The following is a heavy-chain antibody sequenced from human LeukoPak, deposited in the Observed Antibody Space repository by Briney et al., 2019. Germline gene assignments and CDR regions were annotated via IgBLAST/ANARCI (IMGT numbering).Heavy chain of an antibody. CDR3: VRRGDASSGWGDHDF. CDR2: ISGSGGST. Sequence: GGSLRLSCAASGFTFGSHAMYWVRQAPGKGLEWVSGISGSGGSTFYADSVKGRFTISRDNSKNMVHLQMNSLTGEDTALYYCVRRGDASSGWGDHDFWGQGALVTVSS. CDR1: GFTFGSHA. D-gene: IGHD6-19*01. V-gene: IGHV3-23*01. J-gene: IGHJ4*02.